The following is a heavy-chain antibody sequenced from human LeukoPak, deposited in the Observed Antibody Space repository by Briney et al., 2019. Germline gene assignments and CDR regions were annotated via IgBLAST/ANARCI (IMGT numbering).Heavy chain of an antibody. V-gene: IGHV4-39*07. CDR2: IYHSGST. Sequence: SETLSLTCTVSGGSISSSFYYWGWIRQPPGKGLEWIGSIYHSGSTYYNPSLKSRVTISVDTSKNQFSLKLSSVTAADTAVYYCARGSYSGSYYWGQGTLVTVSS. CDR3: ARGSYSGSYY. D-gene: IGHD1-26*01. CDR1: GGSISSSFYY. J-gene: IGHJ4*02.